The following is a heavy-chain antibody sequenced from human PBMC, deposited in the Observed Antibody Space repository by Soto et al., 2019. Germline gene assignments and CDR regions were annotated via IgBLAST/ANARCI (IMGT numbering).Heavy chain of an antibody. CDR1: GGSFSGYY. Sequence: SATLSLTCAVYGGSFSGYYWNCIRQPPGKGLAWIVEIDHSGYTNYNPSLKSRVTLSVDTSKNQFSLKLTSVTAAHTAVFYCARYTLGHDRKYHYAMDVWGQGTTVTVAS. J-gene: IGHJ6*02. V-gene: IGHV4-34*01. CDR2: IDHSGYT. D-gene: IGHD1-1*01. CDR3: ARYTLGHDRKYHYAMDV.